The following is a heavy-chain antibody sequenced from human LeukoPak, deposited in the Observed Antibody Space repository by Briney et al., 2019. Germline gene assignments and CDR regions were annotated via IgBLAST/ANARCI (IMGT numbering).Heavy chain of an antibody. D-gene: IGHD2-15*01. J-gene: IGHJ4*02. CDR3: ARVVVAATRYFDY. CDR2: INPNSGGI. CDR1: GYTFTGYY. Sequence: GASVKVSCKASGYTFTGYYMHWVRQAPGQGLEWMGWINPNSGGINYAQKFQGRVTMTRDTSISTAYMELSRLRSDDTAVYYCARVVVAATRYFDYWGQGTLVTVSS. V-gene: IGHV1-2*02.